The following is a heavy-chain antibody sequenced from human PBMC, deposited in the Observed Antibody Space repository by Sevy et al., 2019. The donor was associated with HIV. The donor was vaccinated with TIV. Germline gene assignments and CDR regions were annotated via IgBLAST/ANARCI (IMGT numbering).Heavy chain of an antibody. CDR2: ISSSGSTI. Sequence: GGSLRLSCAASGFTFSSYEMNWVRQAPGKGLEWVSYISSSGSTIYYADSVKGRFTISRDNAKNSLYLQMNSLRAEDTAVYYCARAPSYGDYVGYYFDYWGQRTLVTVSS. V-gene: IGHV3-48*03. D-gene: IGHD4-17*01. J-gene: IGHJ4*02. CDR3: ARAPSYGDYVGYYFDY. CDR1: GFTFSSYE.